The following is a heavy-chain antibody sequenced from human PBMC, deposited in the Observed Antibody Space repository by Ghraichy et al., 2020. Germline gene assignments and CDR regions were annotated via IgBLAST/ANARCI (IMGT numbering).Heavy chain of an antibody. CDR3: AKADGSGWYAVHFDY. V-gene: IGHV3-23*01. J-gene: IGHJ4*02. CDR1: GFTFSSYA. CDR2: ISGSGGRT. Sequence: GGSLRLSCAASGFTFSSYAMSWVRQAPGKGLEWVSAISGSGGRTYYADSVKGRFTISRDNAKNTLYLQMNSLRAEDTAVYYCAKADGSGWYAVHFDYWGQGTLVTVSS. D-gene: IGHD6-19*01.